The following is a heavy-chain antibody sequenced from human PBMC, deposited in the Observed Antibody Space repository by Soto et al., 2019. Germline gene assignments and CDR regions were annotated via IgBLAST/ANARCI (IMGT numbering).Heavy chain of an antibody. CDR1: RFPVTNNKY. V-gene: IGHV4-4*02. D-gene: IGHD2-15*01. CDR2: IDHSRAT. CDR3: ARDSRYCTDGGCSIMRDAFDV. J-gene: IGHJ3*01. Sequence: QAQLQESGPGLVRPSGTLSLTCTVSRFPVTNNKYWNWVRQSPGTALVWIGEIDHSRATYYNPSLGGRASISMDKSKNQISLNLTSVTAADTAVYYCARDSRYCTDGGCSIMRDAFDVWGQWTLVTVSS.